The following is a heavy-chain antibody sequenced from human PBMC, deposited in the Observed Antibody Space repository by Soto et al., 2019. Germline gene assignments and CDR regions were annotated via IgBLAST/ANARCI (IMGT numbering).Heavy chain of an antibody. V-gene: IGHV4-59*01. Sequence: SETLSLTCTVSGGSIRSYYWSWIRQPPGKGLEWIGYIYYSGSTNYNPSLKSRVTISVDTSKNQFSLKLSSVTAADTAVYYCARPAVAGTFYYGMDVCGQRTTVTLSS. CDR3: ARPAVAGTFYYGMDV. J-gene: IGHJ6*02. CDR2: IYYSGST. D-gene: IGHD6-19*01. CDR1: GGSIRSYY.